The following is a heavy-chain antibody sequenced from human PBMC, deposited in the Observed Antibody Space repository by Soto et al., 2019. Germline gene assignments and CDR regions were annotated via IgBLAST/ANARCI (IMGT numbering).Heavy chain of an antibody. D-gene: IGHD1-7*01. CDR1: GFTFSSYS. CDR2: ISSSSSYI. V-gene: IGHV3-21*01. J-gene: IGHJ3*02. CDR3: ARAGYNWNYDAFDI. Sequence: GGSLRPSCAASGFTFSSYSMNWVRQAPGKGLECVSSISSSSSYIYYADSVKGRFTISRDNAKNSLYLQMNSLRAEDTAVYYCARAGYNWNYDAFDIWGQGTIVTVSS.